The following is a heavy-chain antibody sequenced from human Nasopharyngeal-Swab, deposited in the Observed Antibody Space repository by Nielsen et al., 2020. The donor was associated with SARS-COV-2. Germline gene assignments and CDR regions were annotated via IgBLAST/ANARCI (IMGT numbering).Heavy chain of an antibody. J-gene: IGHJ5*02. V-gene: IGHV3-33*01. D-gene: IGHD6-13*01. Sequence: GGSLRLSCAASGFTFSTSFMHWVLQAPGKGLEWVALLWFTGGNEYYADSVKGRFTISRDTSKNTLYLQMNSLTAEDTAVYYCARDRLSSWPPSNWLDPWGQGTLVTVSS. CDR1: GFTFSTSF. CDR3: ARDRLSSWPPSNWLDP. CDR2: LWFTGGNE.